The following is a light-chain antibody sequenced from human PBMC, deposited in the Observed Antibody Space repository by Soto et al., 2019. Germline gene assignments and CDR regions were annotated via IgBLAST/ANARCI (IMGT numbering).Light chain of an antibody. CDR2: TAS. CDR1: QSVSNN. Sequence: EIVMTQSPATLSVSPGESVTLSCRASQSVSNNLAWYQQKPGQTPRLLIYTASIRATGVPASFSGSGSGTEFTLTIRSLQSEDSAVYYCQQYSDWPRTFGQGTKVEI. CDR3: QQYSDWPRT. V-gene: IGKV3-15*01. J-gene: IGKJ1*01.